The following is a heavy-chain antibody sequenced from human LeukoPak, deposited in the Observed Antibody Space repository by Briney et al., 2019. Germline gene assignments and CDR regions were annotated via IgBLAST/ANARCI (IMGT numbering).Heavy chain of an antibody. CDR3: ARVSGSYYMSFDY. D-gene: IGHD1-26*01. J-gene: IGHJ4*02. V-gene: IGHV1-2*02. CDR2: INPNSGGT. CDR1: GYIFTGYY. Sequence: ASVKVSCKASGYIFTGYYMHWVRQAPGQGLEWMGWINPNSGGTNHAQKFQGRVTMTRDTSITTAYMELSRLRSDDTAVYFCARVSGSYYMSFDYWGQGTLVTVSS.